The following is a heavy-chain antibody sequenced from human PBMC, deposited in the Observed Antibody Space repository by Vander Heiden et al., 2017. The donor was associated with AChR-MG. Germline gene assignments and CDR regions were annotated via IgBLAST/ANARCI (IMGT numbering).Heavy chain of an antibody. D-gene: IGHD3-22*01. CDR1: GFTFSSYW. Sequence: EVQLVESGGGLVQPGGSLRLSCAASGFTFSSYWMSWVRQAPGKGLEWVANIKQDGSEKYYVDSVKGRVTISRDNAKNSLYRQMNSLRAEETAVYYCAREDDISGYYSGDSWFDPWGQGTLVTVSS. V-gene: IGHV3-7*01. CDR3: AREDDISGYYSGDSWFDP. J-gene: IGHJ5*02. CDR2: IKQDGSEK.